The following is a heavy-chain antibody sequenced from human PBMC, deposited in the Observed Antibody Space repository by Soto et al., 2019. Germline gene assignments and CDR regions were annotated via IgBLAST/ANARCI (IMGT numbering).Heavy chain of an antibody. CDR1: GFTFSNFA. CDR2: ISNSFSDGNT. Sequence: GSLRLSCAASGFTFSNFAMNWVRQAPGKGLEWVSAISNSFSDGNTHYADSVKGRFTISRDNDKNTVFLEIDSLRAGDTAVYYCAKVFSPEGGNYFDHWGPGTLVTVSS. V-gene: IGHV3-23*01. J-gene: IGHJ4*02. CDR3: AKVFSPEGGNYFDH.